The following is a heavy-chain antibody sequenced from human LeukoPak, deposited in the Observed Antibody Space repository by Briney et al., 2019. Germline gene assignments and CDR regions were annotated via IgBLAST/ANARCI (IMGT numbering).Heavy chain of an antibody. V-gene: IGHV4-34*01. CDR1: GGSFSGYY. CDR3: ARDGYGSGSY. CDR2: INHSGST. Sequence: PSETLSLTCAVYGGSFSGYYWSWIRQPPGKGLEWIGEINHSGSTNYNPSLKSRVTISVDTPKNQFSLKLSSVTAADTAVYYCARDGYGSGSYWGQGTLVTVSS. J-gene: IGHJ4*02. D-gene: IGHD3-10*01.